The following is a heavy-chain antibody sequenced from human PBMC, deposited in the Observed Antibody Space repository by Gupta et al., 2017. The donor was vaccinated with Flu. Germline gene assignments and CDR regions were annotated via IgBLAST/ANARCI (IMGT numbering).Heavy chain of an antibody. CDR1: GFTFSTYV. CDR2: IWYDESNK. D-gene: IGHD1-26*01. J-gene: IGHJ4*02. Sequence: VESGGGVVQPGRSLRLSCAASGFTFSTYVMHWVRQSPGKGLEWVAVIWYDESNKYYADSVKGRFTISRDISKNTLYLQMNSLRAEDTAVYYCARSAYSGSYWGFDYWGQGTLVAVSS. CDR3: ARSAYSGSYWGFDY. V-gene: IGHV3-33*01.